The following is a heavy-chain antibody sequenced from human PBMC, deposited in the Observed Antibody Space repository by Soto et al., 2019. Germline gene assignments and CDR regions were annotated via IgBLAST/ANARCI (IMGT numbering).Heavy chain of an antibody. CDR1: GGSVSGYD. Sequence: SETLSLSCAVYGGSVSGYDWRWIQHPPGKGLEWIGEINHSGSTNYNPSLKSRVTISVDTSKNQFSLKLSSVTAADTAVYYCARYGSGRSTYYYYYGMDVWGQGTTVTV. CDR2: INHSGST. D-gene: IGHD3-10*01. V-gene: IGHV4-34*01. CDR3: ARYGSGRSTYYYYYGMDV. J-gene: IGHJ6*02.